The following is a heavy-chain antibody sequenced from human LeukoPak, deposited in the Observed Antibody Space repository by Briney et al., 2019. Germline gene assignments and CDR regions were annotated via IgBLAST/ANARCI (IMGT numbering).Heavy chain of an antibody. CDR3: ARETKGDYDY. V-gene: IGHV3-64*01. J-gene: IGHJ4*02. CDR2: ISESGAST. Sequence: GGSLRLSCAASEFTFSAYPMHWVRQAPGKGLESVSAISESGASTYYANSVRGRFTISRDNSRNTVDLQMGSLRAEDMAIYYCARETKGDYDYWGQGTLVTVSS. CDR1: EFTFSAYP. D-gene: IGHD2-21*01.